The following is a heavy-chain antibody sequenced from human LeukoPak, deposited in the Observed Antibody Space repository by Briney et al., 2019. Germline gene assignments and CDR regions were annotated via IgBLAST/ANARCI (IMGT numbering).Heavy chain of an antibody. Sequence: SETLSLTCTVSGGSISSSSYYWGWIRQPPGKGLEWIGSIYYSGSTYYNPSLKSRVTISVDTSKNQFSLKLSSVTAADTAVYYCARVVRQYNWNYYAFDIWGQGTMVTVSS. J-gene: IGHJ3*02. V-gene: IGHV4-39*07. D-gene: IGHD1-7*01. CDR1: GGSISSSSYY. CDR3: ARVVRQYNWNYYAFDI. CDR2: IYYSGST.